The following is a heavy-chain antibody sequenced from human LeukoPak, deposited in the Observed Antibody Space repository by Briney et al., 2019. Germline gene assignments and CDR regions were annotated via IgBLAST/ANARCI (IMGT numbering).Heavy chain of an antibody. CDR2: IKTDGSEK. Sequence: PGGSLRLSCEGSGFTFSNYWMGWVRQAPGKGLQWVANIKTDGSEKYYVDSVKGRFTISRDNAQNSLYLQMNSLRAEDTAIYYCVRDRGIYRPIDYWGQGTLVTVSS. CDR3: VRDRGIYRPIDY. D-gene: IGHD1-26*01. CDR1: GFTFSNYW. J-gene: IGHJ4*02. V-gene: IGHV3-7*03.